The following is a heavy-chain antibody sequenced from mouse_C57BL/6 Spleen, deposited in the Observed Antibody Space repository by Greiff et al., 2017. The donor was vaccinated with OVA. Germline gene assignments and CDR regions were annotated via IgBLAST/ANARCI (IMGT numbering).Heavy chain of an antibody. CDR2: ISSGSSTI. CDR1: GFTFSDYG. J-gene: IGHJ2*01. Sequence: EVKVVESGGGLVKPGGSLTLSCAASGFTFSDYGMHWVRQAPEQGLEWVAYISSGSSTIYYADTVKGRFTISRDNAKNTLFLQMTSLRSEDTAMYYCARKRGYYFDYWGQGTTLTVSS. V-gene: IGHV5-17*01. CDR3: ARKRGYYFDY.